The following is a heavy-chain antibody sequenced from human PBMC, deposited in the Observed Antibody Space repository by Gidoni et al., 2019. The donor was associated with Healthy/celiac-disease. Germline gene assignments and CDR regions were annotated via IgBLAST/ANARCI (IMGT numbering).Heavy chain of an antibody. CDR3: AKGRYGGNLQSFDY. V-gene: IGHV3-23*01. CDR1: GFTFSSYA. CDR2: ISGSGGST. J-gene: IGHJ4*02. D-gene: IGHD4-17*01. Sequence: EVQLLESGGGLVQPGGSLRLSCAASGFTFSSYAMSWVRQAPGKGLEWVSAISGSGGSTYYADTVKGRFTISRDNSKNTLYLQMSSLRAEDTAVYYCAKGRYGGNLQSFDYWGQGTLVTVSS.